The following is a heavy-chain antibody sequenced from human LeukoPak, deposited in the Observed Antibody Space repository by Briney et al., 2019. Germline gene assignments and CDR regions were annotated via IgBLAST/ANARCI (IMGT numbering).Heavy chain of an antibody. J-gene: IGHJ3*02. CDR3: AKDGGDGYNYAFDI. CDR2: ISYDGSKK. D-gene: IGHD5-24*01. V-gene: IGHV3-30*04. CDR1: GFTFSSFA. Sequence: GGSLRLSCAASGFTFSSFAMHWVRKAPGKGLEWVTLISYDGSKKYYADSVKGRFTISRDNSKNTLYLQMNSLRAEDTAVYYCAKDGGDGYNYAFDIWGQETMVTVSS.